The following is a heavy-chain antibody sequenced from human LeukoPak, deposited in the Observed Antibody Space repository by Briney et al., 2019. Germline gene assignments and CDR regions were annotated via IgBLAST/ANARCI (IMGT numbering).Heavy chain of an antibody. Sequence: GESLKISCQASGYNFTTSWIAWVRQMPGKGLEWMGIIYPGDSETKYSPSFRGQVIIAVDRSVTTAYLQWSSLKASDTAMYYCGKKPYTFEGYEVTFENWGHGTRSPSPQ. J-gene: IGHJ4*01. CDR2: IYPGDSET. CDR1: GYNFTTSW. V-gene: IGHV5-51*01. D-gene: IGHD3-3*01. CDR3: GKKPYTFEGYEVTFEN.